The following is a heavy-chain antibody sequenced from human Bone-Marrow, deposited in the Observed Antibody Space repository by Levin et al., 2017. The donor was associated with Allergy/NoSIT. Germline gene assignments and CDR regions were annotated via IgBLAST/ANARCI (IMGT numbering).Heavy chain of an antibody. Sequence: KASETLSLTCSVSGDSMSDYYWNWIRQPAGQGLEWIGRLYSSGSTYYKPSLESRVTMSLDTSKKQFYLRLTSVTAADTARYYCARAPAFGDQQGAFDLWGRGTMVTVSS. D-gene: IGHD2-21*02. CDR2: LYSSGST. J-gene: IGHJ3*01. CDR1: GDSMSDYY. CDR3: ARAPAFGDQQGAFDL. V-gene: IGHV4-4*07.